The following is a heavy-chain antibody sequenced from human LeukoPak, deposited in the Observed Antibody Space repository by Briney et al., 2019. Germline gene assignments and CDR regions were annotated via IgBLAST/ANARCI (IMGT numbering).Heavy chain of an antibody. D-gene: IGHD3-3*01. Sequence: PGGSLRLSCAASGFTFSNYWMSWVRQAPGKGLEWVANIKQDRSEKYYVDSVKGRFTISRDNAKNSLYLQMNSLRAEDTAVYYCARDRWSWFDPWGQGTLVTVSS. CDR3: ARDRWSWFDP. J-gene: IGHJ5*02. CDR1: GFTFSNYW. V-gene: IGHV3-7*01. CDR2: IKQDRSEK.